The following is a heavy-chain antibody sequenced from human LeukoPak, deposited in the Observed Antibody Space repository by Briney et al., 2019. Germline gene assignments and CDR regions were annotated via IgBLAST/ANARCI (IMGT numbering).Heavy chain of an antibody. Sequence: GGSLRLSCAASGFTFSSYWMHWVRQAPGKGLVWVSRISSDGSSTSYADSVKGRFTISRDNVKNTLYLQMNSLRAEDTAVYYCARDFGGSGSYYNVYYYYGMDVWGKGTTVTVSS. CDR1: GFTFSSYW. D-gene: IGHD3-10*01. CDR3: ARDFGGSGSYYNVYYYYGMDV. CDR2: ISSDGSST. J-gene: IGHJ6*04. V-gene: IGHV3-74*01.